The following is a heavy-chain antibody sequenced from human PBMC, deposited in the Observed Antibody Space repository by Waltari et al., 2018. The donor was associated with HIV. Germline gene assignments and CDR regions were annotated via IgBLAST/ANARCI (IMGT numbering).Heavy chain of an antibody. D-gene: IGHD3-16*01. CDR3: TGSSWVPYY. J-gene: IGHJ4*02. CDR1: GGSISSHGYS. Sequence: QVQLQESGPGLVRPSQTLSLTCNVSGGSISSHGYSWSWIRQSPGTGLEWIGYIYHSGSTYYTPSLKSRVSISMDTSKNQFSLNVRSATAADTAVYYCTGSSWVPYYWGQGILVTVSS. CDR2: IYHSGST. V-gene: IGHV4-31*03.